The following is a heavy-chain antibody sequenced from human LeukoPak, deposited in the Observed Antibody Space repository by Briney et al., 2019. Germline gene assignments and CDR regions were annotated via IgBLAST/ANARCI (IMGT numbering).Heavy chain of an antibody. Sequence: HAGGSLRLSCAASGFTFSSYAMSWVRQAPGKGLEWVSAISGSGGSTYYADSVKGRFTISRDNSKNTLYLQMNSLRAEDTAVYYCAKDQDLGYYGSGSQGGNWFDPWGQGTLVTVSS. V-gene: IGHV3-23*01. J-gene: IGHJ5*02. D-gene: IGHD3-10*01. CDR1: GFTFSSYA. CDR2: ISGSGGST. CDR3: AKDQDLGYYGSGSQGGNWFDP.